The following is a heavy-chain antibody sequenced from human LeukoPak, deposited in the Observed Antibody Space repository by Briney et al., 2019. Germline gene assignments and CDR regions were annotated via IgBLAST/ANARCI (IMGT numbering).Heavy chain of an antibody. Sequence: GGSLRLSCAASGFTFDDYGMSWVRQAPGKGLEWVSGINWNGGSTGYADSVKGRFTISRDNAKNSLYLQMNSLRAEDTAVYYCARDLFTTGTTGWFDPWGQGTLVTVSS. CDR2: INWNGGST. CDR3: ARDLFTTGTTGWFDP. D-gene: IGHD1-1*01. CDR1: GFTFDDYG. V-gene: IGHV3-20*04. J-gene: IGHJ5*02.